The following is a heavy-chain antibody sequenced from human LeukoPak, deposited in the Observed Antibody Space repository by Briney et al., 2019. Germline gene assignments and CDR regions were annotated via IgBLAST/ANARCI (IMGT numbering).Heavy chain of an antibody. Sequence: GGSLRLPCAASGFTFSSYAMSWVRQAPGKGLEWVSAISGSGGSTYYADSVKGRFTISRDNSKNTLYLQMNSLRAEDTAVYYCARQTYSSGWYLVSSADDYWGQGTLVTVSS. CDR3: ARQTYSSGWYLVSSADDY. V-gene: IGHV3-23*01. CDR2: ISGSGGST. J-gene: IGHJ4*02. D-gene: IGHD6-19*01. CDR1: GFTFSSYA.